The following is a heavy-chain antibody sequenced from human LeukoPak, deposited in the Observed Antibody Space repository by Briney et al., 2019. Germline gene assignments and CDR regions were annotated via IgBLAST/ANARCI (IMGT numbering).Heavy chain of an antibody. CDR2: FDPEDGET. D-gene: IGHD1-1*01. J-gene: IGHJ4*02. CDR3: ARDPQTRYNWNDRGFDY. V-gene: IGHV1-24*01. Sequence: ASVKVSCKVSGYTLTELSMHWVRQAPGKGLEWMGGFDPEDGETIYAQKFQSRVTMTEDTSTDTAYMELSSLRSEDTAVYYCARDPQTRYNWNDRGFDYWGQATLVTVSS. CDR1: GYTLTELS.